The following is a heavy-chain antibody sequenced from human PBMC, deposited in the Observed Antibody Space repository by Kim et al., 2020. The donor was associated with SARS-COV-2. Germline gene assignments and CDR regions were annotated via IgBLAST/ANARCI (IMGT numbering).Heavy chain of an antibody. D-gene: IGHD6-13*01. J-gene: IGHJ4*02. V-gene: IGHV4-59*01. Sequence: NFNPSLKSRVTISVDTSKDQFSLKLTSVTEADPAVYYCASADSRSWYFGFWGQRTLVTVSS. CDR3: ASADSRSWYFGF.